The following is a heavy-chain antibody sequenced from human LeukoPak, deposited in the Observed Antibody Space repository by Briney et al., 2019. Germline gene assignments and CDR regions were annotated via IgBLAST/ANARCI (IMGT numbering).Heavy chain of an antibody. CDR2: IYYSGDT. J-gene: IGHJ5*02. CDR3: VRGPYGASISKWFDP. CDR1: GGSISSYF. D-gene: IGHD4/OR15-4a*01. Sequence: SETLSLTCTVSGGSISSYFWSWIRQSPGGGLEWIGYIYYSGDTAYNPSLRSRVTMSVDTSKNQFSLQLRSMTTADAAVYYCVRGPYGASISKWFDPWGQGTQVIVSP. V-gene: IGHV4-59*01.